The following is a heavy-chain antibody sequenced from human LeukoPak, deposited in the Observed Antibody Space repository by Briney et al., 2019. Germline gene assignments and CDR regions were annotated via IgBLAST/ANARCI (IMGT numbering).Heavy chain of an antibody. CDR3: ARGSPRDGSGSYIRAFDI. D-gene: IGHD3-10*01. J-gene: IGHJ3*02. CDR1: GGSISSYY. CDR2: IYYSGST. Sequence: PSETLSLTCTVSGGSISSYYWSWIRQPPGKGLEWIGYIYYSGSTNYNPSLKSRVTISVDTSKNQFSLKLSSVTAADTAVYYCARGSPRDGSGSYIRAFDIWGQGTTVTVSS. V-gene: IGHV4-59*01.